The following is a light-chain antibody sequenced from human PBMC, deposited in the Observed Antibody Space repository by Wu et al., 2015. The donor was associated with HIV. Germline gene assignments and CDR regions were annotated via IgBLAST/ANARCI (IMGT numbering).Light chain of an antibody. CDR1: QSVITN. CDR2: RAS. V-gene: IGKV3-15*01. Sequence: EIVVTQSPATLSVSPGETATLSCRASQSVITNLAWYQQKPGQAPRLLIFRASTRASGVPARFRGSGSGTDFTLNISSLQSEDFAIYYCQHYGSSPGVTCTFGQGTKVEIK. CDR3: QHYGSSPGVTCT. J-gene: IGKJ1*01.